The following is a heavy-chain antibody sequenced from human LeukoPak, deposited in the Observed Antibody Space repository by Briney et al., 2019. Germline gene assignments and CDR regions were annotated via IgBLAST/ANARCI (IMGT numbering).Heavy chain of an antibody. V-gene: IGHV3-7*01. Sequence: GGSLRLSCAASGFTFSSNYMSWVRQAPGKGLEWVANIKQDGSEKYYVDSVKGRFTISRDNAKNSLYLQMNSLRAEDTAVYYCARRRVDTAMVTWEMATIGFDYWGQGTLVTVSS. CDR3: ARRRVDTAMVTWEMATIGFDY. D-gene: IGHD5-18*01. CDR1: GFTFSSNY. CDR2: IKQDGSEK. J-gene: IGHJ4*02.